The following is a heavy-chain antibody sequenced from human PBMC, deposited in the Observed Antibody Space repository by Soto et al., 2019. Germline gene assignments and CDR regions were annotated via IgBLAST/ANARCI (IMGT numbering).Heavy chain of an antibody. Sequence: EVQLVESGGGLVKPGGSLRLSCAASGFTFSSYSMNWVRQAPGKGLEWVSSISSSSSYIYYADSVKGRFTISRDNAKNSLYLQMNSVRAEDTAVYYCARDTGRLDIVATHRGLVAYWGQGTLVTVSS. CDR2: ISSSSSYI. CDR3: ARDTGRLDIVATHRGLVAY. D-gene: IGHD5-12*01. V-gene: IGHV3-21*01. CDR1: GFTFSSYS. J-gene: IGHJ4*02.